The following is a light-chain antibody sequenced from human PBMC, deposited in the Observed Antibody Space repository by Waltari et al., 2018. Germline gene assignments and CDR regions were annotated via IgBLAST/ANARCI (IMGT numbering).Light chain of an antibody. Sequence: QSPGTLSESPGEGATPSCRASQSVSRWLAWYQQKPGQPPRLLIYGASSRANGIPDRFSGSGSGTDFSLTISRLEPEDSAVYYCQKYGTLPATFGQGTKVEVK. CDR1: QSVSRW. CDR3: QKYGTLPAT. J-gene: IGKJ1*01. V-gene: IGKV3-20*01. CDR2: GAS.